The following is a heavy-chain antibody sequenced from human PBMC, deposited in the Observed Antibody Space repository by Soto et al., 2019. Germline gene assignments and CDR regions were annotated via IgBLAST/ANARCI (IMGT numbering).Heavy chain of an antibody. CDR2: INPNSGGT. J-gene: IGHJ3*02. D-gene: IGHD3-22*01. CDR3: ARGYYDSSGYYPPSAFDI. V-gene: IGHV1-2*04. Sequence: ASVKVSCKASGYTFTGYYMHWVRQAPGQGLEWMGWINPNSGGTNYAQKFQGWVTMTRDTSISTAYMELSRLRSDDTAVYYCARGYYDSSGYYPPSAFDIWGQGTMVTVS. CDR1: GYTFTGYY.